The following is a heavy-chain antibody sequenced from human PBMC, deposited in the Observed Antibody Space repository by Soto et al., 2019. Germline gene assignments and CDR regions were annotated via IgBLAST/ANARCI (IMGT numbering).Heavy chain of an antibody. CDR2: ISSSSSYI. D-gene: IGHD6-13*01. CDR3: AREPTAAGWDGLNYFDY. V-gene: IGHV3-21*01. J-gene: IGHJ4*02. CDR1: GFTFSSYS. Sequence: GGSLRLSCAASGFTFSSYSMNWVRQAPGKGLEWVSSISSSSSYIYYADSVKGRFTISRDNAKNSLYLQMNSLRAEDTAVYYCAREPTAAGWDGLNYFDYWGQGTLVTVSS.